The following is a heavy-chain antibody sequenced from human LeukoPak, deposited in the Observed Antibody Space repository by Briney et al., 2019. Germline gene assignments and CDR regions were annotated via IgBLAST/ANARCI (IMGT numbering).Heavy chain of an antibody. CDR2: INQYGREI. V-gene: IGHV3-7*01. J-gene: IGHJ4*02. D-gene: IGHD2-8*02. CDR1: GFTFTNYW. Sequence: PGGSLRLSCAASGFTFTNYWMGWVRQAPGKGLEWVANINQYGREIHYLDSVKGRFTISRDNAKNSLFLQMNSLRVEDTAVYYCARDYTGTFDYWGQGTLVTVFS. CDR3: ARDYTGTFDY.